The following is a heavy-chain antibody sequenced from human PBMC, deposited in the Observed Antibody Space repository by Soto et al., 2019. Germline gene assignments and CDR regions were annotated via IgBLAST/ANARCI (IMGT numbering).Heavy chain of an antibody. V-gene: IGHV4-34*01. D-gene: IGHD3-10*01. J-gene: IGHJ4*02. Sequence: SETLSLTCAVYGGSFSGYYWSWIRQPPGKGLEWIGEINHSGSTNYNPSLKSRVTISVDTSKNQFSLKLSSVTAADTAVYYCGRAYRNTYYYGSGSGNYIDYWGQGTLVTVSS. CDR1: GGSFSGYY. CDR2: INHSGST. CDR3: GRAYRNTYYYGSGSGNYIDY.